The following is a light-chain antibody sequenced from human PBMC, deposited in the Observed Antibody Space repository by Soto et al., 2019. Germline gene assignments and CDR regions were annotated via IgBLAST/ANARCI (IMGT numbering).Light chain of an antibody. CDR1: QSVSSNY. CDR3: QQYGSSPPLT. V-gene: IGKV3-20*01. CDR2: GAS. J-gene: IGKJ4*01. Sequence: EIVLTQSPGTLSLSPGERATLSCRASQSVSSNYLAWYQQKPGQALRLLIYGASNRATGIPDRFSGSGSGTDFTLTISRLEPEDFAVYYCQQYGSSPPLTFGGGTKVDI.